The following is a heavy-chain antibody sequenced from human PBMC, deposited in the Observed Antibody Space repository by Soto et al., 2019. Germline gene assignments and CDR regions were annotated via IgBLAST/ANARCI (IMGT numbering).Heavy chain of an antibody. CDR1: GVSMSTNF. Sequence: SDTLSLTCTVSGVSMSTNFWSWIRQPPGKGLEWIGYVYSSGTTNYNPSLKSRVTISVDTSKNQFSLKLSSVTAADTAVYYCARTLYSYGPRFDYWGQGTLVTVSS. V-gene: IGHV4-59*01. D-gene: IGHD5-18*01. CDR2: VYSSGTT. CDR3: ARTLYSYGPRFDY. J-gene: IGHJ4*02.